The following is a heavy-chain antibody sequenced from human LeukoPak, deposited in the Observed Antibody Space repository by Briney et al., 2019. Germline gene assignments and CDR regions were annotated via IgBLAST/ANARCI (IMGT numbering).Heavy chain of an antibody. CDR1: GFTFSSYS. V-gene: IGHV3-21*01. CDR3: ARGASKEEYYYYYYYMDV. CDR2: ISSSSSYI. Sequence: PGGSLRLSCAASGFTFSSYSMNWVRQAPGKGLEWVSSISSSSSYIYYADSVKGRFTISRDNAKNSLYLQMNSLRAEDTAVYYCARGASKEEYYYYYYYMDVWGKGTTVTVSS. D-gene: IGHD2-2*01. J-gene: IGHJ6*03.